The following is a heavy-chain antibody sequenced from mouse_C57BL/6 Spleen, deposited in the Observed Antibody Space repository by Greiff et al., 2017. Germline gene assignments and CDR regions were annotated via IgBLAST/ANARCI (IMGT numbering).Heavy chain of an antibody. Sequence: VQLQQPGTELVKPGASVKLSCKASGYTFTSYWMHWVKQRPGQGLEWIGNINPSNGGTIYNEKFKSKATLTVDKSSSTAYMQLSSLRSEDSEVDDCASRGTTVVADDFDYWGQGTTLTVSS. CDR1: GYTFTSYW. D-gene: IGHD1-1*01. CDR2: INPSNGGT. J-gene: IGHJ2*01. V-gene: IGHV1-53*01. CDR3: ASRGTTVVADDFDY.